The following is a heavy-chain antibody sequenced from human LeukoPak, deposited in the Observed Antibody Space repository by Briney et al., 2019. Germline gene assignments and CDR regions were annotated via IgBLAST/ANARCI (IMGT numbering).Heavy chain of an antibody. CDR2: IYRSGST. J-gene: IGHJ5*02. CDR3: ARELPPVVNYRFDH. V-gene: IGHV3-66*01. Sequence: PGGSLILSCAASGFTVSSNYMSWIRQAPGKGLEWVSVIYRSGSTHYADSVKDRFIISRDNSKNTLYLQINSLRAEDTAMYYCARELPPVVNYRFDHWGQGTLVTVSS. D-gene: IGHD1-7*01. CDR1: GFTVSSNY.